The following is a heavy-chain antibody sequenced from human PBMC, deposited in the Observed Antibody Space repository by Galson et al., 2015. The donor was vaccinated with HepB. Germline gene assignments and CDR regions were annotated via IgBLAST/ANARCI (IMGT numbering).Heavy chain of an antibody. V-gene: IGHV3-30*18. CDR2: ISYDGSNK. CDR1: GFTFSSYG. D-gene: IGHD2-2*01. J-gene: IGHJ3*02. Sequence: SLRLSCAASGFTFSSYGMHWVRQAPGKGLEWVAVISYDGSNKYYADSVKGRFTISRDNSKNTLYLQMNSLRAEDTAVYYCAKVLSVEVRDIVVVPATDDAFEIWGQGTMVTVSS. CDR3: AKVLSVEVRDIVVVPATDDAFEI.